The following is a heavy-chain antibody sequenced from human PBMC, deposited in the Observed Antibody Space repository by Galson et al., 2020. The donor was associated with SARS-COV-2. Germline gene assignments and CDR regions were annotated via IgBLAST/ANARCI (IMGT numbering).Heavy chain of an antibody. V-gene: IGHV1-69*13. CDR3: VAYSSSSGDSDC. CDR2: IIPIFASP. J-gene: IGHJ4*02. D-gene: IGHD6-6*01. Sequence: SVKVSCKASGGSFKKYTINWVRQAPGQGLEWMGGIIPIFASPKFAQKFQDRVTITADEFTNMAYLEVSSLRTEDTAVYYCVAYSSSSGDSDCWGQGTLVTVSS. CDR1: GGSFKKYT.